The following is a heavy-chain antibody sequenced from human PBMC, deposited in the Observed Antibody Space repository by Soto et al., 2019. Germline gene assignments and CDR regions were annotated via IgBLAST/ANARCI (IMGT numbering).Heavy chain of an antibody. CDR1: GYNFISHA. V-gene: IGHV1-3*04. D-gene: IGHD3-10*01. CDR3: WRSEGAVWLGSYNIFGDFQH. Sequence: QVQLVQSGAEVKKPGSSVKLSCKASGYNFISHAMHWVRQAPGQRPEWMGWINTGNGNTKSSQKFQGRVTLNRDTSGETSLMGVGRLRSGEKGVYYWWRSEGAVWLGSYNIFGDFQHLGPGTLVTVSS. J-gene: IGHJ1*01. CDR2: INTGNGNT.